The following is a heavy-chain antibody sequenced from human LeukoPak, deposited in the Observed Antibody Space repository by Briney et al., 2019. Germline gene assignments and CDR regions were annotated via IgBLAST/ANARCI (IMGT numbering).Heavy chain of an antibody. D-gene: IGHD4-23*01. CDR2: ITSSGSFI. Sequence: PGGSLRLSCAASGFTFSSYAMNWVRQAPGKGLEWVSSITSSGSFIYYADSLKGRFTISRDNAKYSLYLQMDSLRAEDTAVYYCARSFTAVGYYLDYWGQGTLATVSS. CDR3: ARSFTAVGYYLDY. V-gene: IGHV3-21*01. J-gene: IGHJ4*02. CDR1: GFTFSSYA.